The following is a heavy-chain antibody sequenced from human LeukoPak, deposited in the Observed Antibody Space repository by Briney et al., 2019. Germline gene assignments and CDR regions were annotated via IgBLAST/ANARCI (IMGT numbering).Heavy chain of an antibody. V-gene: IGHV4-59*08. J-gene: IGHJ4*02. CDR2: IYYTGTT. Sequence: SETLSLTCTVSGGSINSYYWTWIRQPPGKGLEWIGSIYYTGTTSYNSSLKSRATISIDTSKNQFSLNLNSVTAADTAVYYCARHWYGGNFLFDYWGQGTLITVSS. D-gene: IGHD4-23*01. CDR1: GGSINSYY. CDR3: ARHWYGGNFLFDY.